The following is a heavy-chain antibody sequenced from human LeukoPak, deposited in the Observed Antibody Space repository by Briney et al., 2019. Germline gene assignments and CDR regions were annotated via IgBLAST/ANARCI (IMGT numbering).Heavy chain of an antibody. V-gene: IGHV4-59*01. J-gene: IGHJ3*02. Sequence: SETLSLTCTVSGGSISSYYWSWIRQPPGKGLEWIGYIYYSGSTNYNPSLKSRVTISVDTSKNQFSLKLSSVTAADTAVYYCARSPPNYDILTGYYDNDAFDIWGQGTMVTVSS. CDR1: GGSISSYY. CDR3: ARSPPNYDILTGYYDNDAFDI. D-gene: IGHD3-9*01. CDR2: IYYSGST.